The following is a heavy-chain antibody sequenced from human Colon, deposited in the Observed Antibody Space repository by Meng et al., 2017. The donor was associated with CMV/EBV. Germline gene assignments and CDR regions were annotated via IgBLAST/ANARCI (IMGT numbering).Heavy chain of an antibody. J-gene: IGHJ5*02. V-gene: IGHV4-30-4*01. Sequence: DYYWSWIRQPAGKGLEWMGYISASGTTYYSPSIKSRVTISIDTSKNQFSLKLASVAAADTAVYYCARVLPSYDSSGYHFGNYCFDPWCQGTLVTVSS. CDR1: DYY. CDR3: ARVLPSYDSSGYHFGNYCFDP. D-gene: IGHD3-22*01. CDR2: ISASGTT.